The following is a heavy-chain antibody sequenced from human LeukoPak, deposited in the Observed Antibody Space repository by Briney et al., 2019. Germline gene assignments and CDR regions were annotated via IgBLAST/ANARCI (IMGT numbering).Heavy chain of an antibody. J-gene: IGHJ4*02. CDR1: GGSISSSSYY. CDR2: YSGST. D-gene: IGHD3-10*01. Sequence: SKTLSLTCTVSGGSISSSSYYWAWIRQPPGKGLEYIGSYSGSTYNNPSLKSRVTISVDTSKKQFSLKLSSVTAADTAVYFCARSSYGAGSKPYWVDYWGQGTLVTVSS. CDR3: ARSSYGAGSKPYWVDY. V-gene: IGHV4-39*01.